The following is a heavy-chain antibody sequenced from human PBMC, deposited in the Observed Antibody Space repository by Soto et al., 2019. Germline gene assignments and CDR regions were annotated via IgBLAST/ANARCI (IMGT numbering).Heavy chain of an antibody. D-gene: IGHD2-15*01. CDR2: IYPGDSDT. Sequence: GASLKISCKGSGYSFTSYWIGWVRQMPGKGLEWMGIIYPGDSDTRYSPSLQGQVTISADKSISTAYLQWSSLKASDTAMYYCARGYCSGGSCYYYYGMDVWGQGTTVTVSS. CDR3: ARGYCSGGSCYYYYGMDV. CDR1: GYSFTSYW. J-gene: IGHJ6*02. V-gene: IGHV5-51*01.